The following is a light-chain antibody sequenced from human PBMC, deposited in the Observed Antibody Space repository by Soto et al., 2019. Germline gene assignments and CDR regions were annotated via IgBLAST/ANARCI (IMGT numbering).Light chain of an antibody. CDR2: GAS. CDR3: QHYNSYSEA. J-gene: IGKJ1*01. Sequence: ELVLTQSPGTLSLSPGERATLSCRASQSVSAGYFTWYQQKPGQAPSVLIYGASSRATGVPDRFSGSGSGTDFTLTISRLEPDDFATYYCQHYNSYSEAFGQGTKVELK. V-gene: IGKV3-20*01. CDR1: QSVSAGY.